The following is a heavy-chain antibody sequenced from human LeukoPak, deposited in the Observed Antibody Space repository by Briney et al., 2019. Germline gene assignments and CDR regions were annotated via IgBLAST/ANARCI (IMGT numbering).Heavy chain of an antibody. CDR2: INHSGST. Sequence: SETLSLTCAVYGGSFSGYYWSWIRQPPGKGLDWIGEINHSGSTNYNPSLKSGVTISVDTSKNQFFLKLSSVTAADTAVYYCARGGSTTVVTPGTYAFDIWGQGTMVTVSS. V-gene: IGHV4-34*01. J-gene: IGHJ3*02. CDR3: ARGGSTTVVTPGTYAFDI. D-gene: IGHD4-23*01. CDR1: GGSFSGYY.